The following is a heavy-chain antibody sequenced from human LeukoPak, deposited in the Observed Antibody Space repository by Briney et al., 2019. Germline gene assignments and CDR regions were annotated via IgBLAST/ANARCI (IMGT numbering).Heavy chain of an antibody. CDR3: TRASYSGTYVRGVDAFDI. CDR2: IRSKAYGGTP. J-gene: IGHJ3*02. Sequence: GGSLRLSCTASGFTFGDYALSWFRQAPGKGLEWVGFIRSKAYGGTPEYAASVKGRFTISRDDSKNIAYLQMNRLKTEDTAVYYCTRASYSGTYVRGVDAFDIWGQGTMVTVSS. CDR1: GFTFGDYA. D-gene: IGHD1-26*01. V-gene: IGHV3-49*03.